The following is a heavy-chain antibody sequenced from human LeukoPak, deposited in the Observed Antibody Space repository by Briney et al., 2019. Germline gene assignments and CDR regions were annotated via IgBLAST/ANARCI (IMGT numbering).Heavy chain of an antibody. CDR1: GFTFSSYW. Sequence: PGGSLRLSCAASGFTFSSYWMSWVRQAPGKGLEWVANIKQDGSEKYYVDSVKGRFTISRDSAKNSLYLQMISLRAEDTAVYYCARISLYYYHSSGYYRLFDYWGQGTLVTVSS. V-gene: IGHV3-7*01. CDR3: ARISLYYYHSSGYYRLFDY. CDR2: IKQDGSEK. D-gene: IGHD3-22*01. J-gene: IGHJ4*02.